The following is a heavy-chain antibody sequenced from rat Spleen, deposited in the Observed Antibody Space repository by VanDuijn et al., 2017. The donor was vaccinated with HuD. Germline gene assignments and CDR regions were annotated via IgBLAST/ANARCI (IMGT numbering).Heavy chain of an antibody. CDR2: ITNTGDNT. CDR3: ARLDYYGGSLFDY. CDR1: GFTFNNYW. D-gene: IGHD1-11*01. V-gene: IGHV5-31*01. J-gene: IGHJ2*01. Sequence: EVHLVESGGDLVQPRRSLKLSCIASGFTFNNYWMTWIRQAPGQGLEWIASITNTGDNTYYQDSVKGRFTVSRDNAKSTLYLQMDSLRSEDTATYYCARLDYYGGSLFDYWGQGVMVTVSS.